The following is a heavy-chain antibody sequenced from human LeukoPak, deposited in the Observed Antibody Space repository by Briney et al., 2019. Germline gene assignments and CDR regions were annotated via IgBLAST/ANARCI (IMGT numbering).Heavy chain of an antibody. CDR1: GYTFTSNY. D-gene: IGHD4-17*01. J-gene: IGHJ4*02. CDR2: ISPSGGST. CDR3: AKTGPYDYGIY. Sequence: ASVKVSCKAFGYTFTSNYMHWVRQAPGQGPEWMGVISPSGGSTTYAQKFQGRVTLTRDMSTSTDYLELSSLRSEDTAVYYCAKTGPYDYGIYWGQGTLVTVSS. V-gene: IGHV1-46*01.